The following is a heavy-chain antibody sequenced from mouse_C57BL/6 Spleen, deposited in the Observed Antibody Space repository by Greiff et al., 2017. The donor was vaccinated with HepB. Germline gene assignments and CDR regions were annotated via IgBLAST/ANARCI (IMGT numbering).Heavy chain of an antibody. J-gene: IGHJ2*01. V-gene: IGHV5-6*02. CDR2: ISSGGSYT. CDR1: GFTFSSYG. D-gene: IGHD4-1*01. Sequence: VMLVESGGDLVKPGGSLKLSCAASGFTFSSYGMSWVRQTPDKRLAWVATISSGGSYTYYPDSVKGRFTISRDNAKNTLYLQMSSLKSEDTAMYYCARHEVGRGYFDYWGQGTTLTVSS. CDR3: ARHEVGRGYFDY.